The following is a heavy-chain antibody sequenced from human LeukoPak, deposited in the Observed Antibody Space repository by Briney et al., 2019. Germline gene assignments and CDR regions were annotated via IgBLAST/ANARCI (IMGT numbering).Heavy chain of an antibody. CDR1: SGSISSNSAY. Sequence: SETLSLTCTVSSGSISSNSAYWGWIRQPPGKGLGWIGSIYYSKNTYYNPSLKSRVTISADTSKNQFSLRLDSVSAADTAVYYCASPRGFSYGYFDHWGQGSLVTVSS. CDR2: IYYSKNT. CDR3: ASPRGFSYGYFDH. J-gene: IGHJ4*02. D-gene: IGHD5-18*01. V-gene: IGHV4-39*01.